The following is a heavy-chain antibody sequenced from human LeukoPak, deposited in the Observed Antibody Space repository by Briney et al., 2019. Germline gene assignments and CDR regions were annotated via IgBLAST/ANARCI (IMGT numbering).Heavy chain of an antibody. Sequence: PGGSLRLSCAASGFIFSSYSMTWVRQAPGKGLEWVSSISSSSSYIYYADSVKGRFTISRDNAKNSLYLQMNSLRAEDTAVYYCASSIVGATPYWGQGTLVTVSS. CDR1: GFIFSSYS. D-gene: IGHD1-26*01. J-gene: IGHJ4*02. CDR2: ISSSSSYI. CDR3: ASSIVGATPY. V-gene: IGHV3-21*01.